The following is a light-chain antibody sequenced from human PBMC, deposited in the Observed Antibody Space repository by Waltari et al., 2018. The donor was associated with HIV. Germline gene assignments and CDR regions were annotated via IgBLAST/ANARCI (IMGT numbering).Light chain of an antibody. V-gene: IGKV3-15*01. CDR2: DAS. J-gene: IGKJ1*01. Sequence: VMTPSRATVSVSPGGGATLSCRASPSNQHHLVWYQKRLGQAPRLLINDASTRATGIPARYSGSGPGTEFPPTSNNLQYEYSAIYYWKQYNNWPRTFGQGTKVEIK. CDR3: KQYNNWPRT. CDR1: PSNQHH.